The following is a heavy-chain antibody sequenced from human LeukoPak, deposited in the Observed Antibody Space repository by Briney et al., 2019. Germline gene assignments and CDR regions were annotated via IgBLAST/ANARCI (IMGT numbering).Heavy chain of an antibody. CDR2: ISWNSGSI. V-gene: IGHV3-9*01. J-gene: IGHJ6*04. Sequence: GGSLRLSCAASGFTFDDYTIHWVRQAPGKGLEWVSGISWNSGSIGYADSVKGRFTISRDNAKNSLYLQMNSLRAEDTAVYYCAELGITMIGGVWGKGTTVTISS. CDR3: AELGITMIGGV. CDR1: GFTFDDYT. D-gene: IGHD3-10*02.